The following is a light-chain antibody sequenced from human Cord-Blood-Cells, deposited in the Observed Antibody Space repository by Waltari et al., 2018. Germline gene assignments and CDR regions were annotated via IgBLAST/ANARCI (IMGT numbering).Light chain of an antibody. CDR3: SSYAGSSTRV. J-gene: IGLJ1*01. CDR2: DVS. CDR1: NSDVAGYNY. V-gene: IGLV2-14*01. Sequence: QPALTQPATVSGSPGQPITISCTGTNSDVAGYNYISWYQQHPGKAPKPMIYDVSNRPAGVFNRVSGARSGNTASLNNSGLQAEDEADYDCSSYAGSSTRVFGTGTKVTVL.